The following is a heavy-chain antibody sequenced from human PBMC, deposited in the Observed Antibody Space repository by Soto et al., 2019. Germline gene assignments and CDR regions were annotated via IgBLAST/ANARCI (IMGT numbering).Heavy chain of an antibody. CDR2: IKQDGSEK. CDR1: GFTFSSYW. D-gene: IGHD2-21*02. Sequence: EVQLVESGGGLVQPGGSLRLSCAASGFTFSSYWLSWVRQAPGKGLEWVANIKQDGSEKYYADSVTGRFTISRDNANSSLFLQLNSLRAEDTAVYFCARASDRRWSLPRYGLDVWGQGTTVTVSS. V-gene: IGHV3-7*01. CDR3: ARASDRRWSLPRYGLDV. J-gene: IGHJ6*02.